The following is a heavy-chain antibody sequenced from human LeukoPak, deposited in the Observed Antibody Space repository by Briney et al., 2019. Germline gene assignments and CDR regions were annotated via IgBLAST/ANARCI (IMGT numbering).Heavy chain of an antibody. J-gene: IGHJ4*02. CDR1: GFTFSSYS. D-gene: IGHD6-19*01. CDR3: ARAPYTSGWYRGDNDY. CDR2: ISGSSGTR. V-gene: IGHV3-48*01. Sequence: PGGSLRLSCAASGFTFSSYSMNRVRQAPGKGLEWVSYISGSSGTRYYAGSVKGRFTISRDNAKNSLYLQMNSLGAEDTAVYYCARAPYTSGWYRGDNDYWGQGTLVTVSS.